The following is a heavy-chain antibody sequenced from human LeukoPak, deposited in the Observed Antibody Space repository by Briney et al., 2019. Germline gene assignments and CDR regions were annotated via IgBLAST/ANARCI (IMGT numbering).Heavy chain of an antibody. J-gene: IGHJ4*02. CDR3: ARGSITMPAAPFDY. V-gene: IGHV4-34*01. CDR2: INHSGST. D-gene: IGHD3-10*01. CDR1: GGSFSAYY. Sequence: SETLSLTCAVYGGSFSAYYWSWIRQPPGKGLEWIGEINHSGSTNYNPPLKSRVTMSLDTFKTEFSLRLTAVTAADTAVYYCARGSITMPAAPFDYWGQGTLVTVSS.